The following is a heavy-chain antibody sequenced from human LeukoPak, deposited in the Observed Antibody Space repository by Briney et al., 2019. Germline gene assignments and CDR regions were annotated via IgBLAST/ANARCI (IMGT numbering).Heavy chain of an antibody. CDR1: GYSFTTYV. D-gene: IGHD3-22*01. Sequence: GASVKVSCKASGYSFTTYVINWVRQAPGQGLEWMGWMRPKKSDTGYARKFQDRVTLTWNISTDTAYMELNSLTAEDTAVYFCAGGPPEDTSSGYWGQGTLVTVSS. J-gene: IGHJ4*02. CDR3: AGGPPEDTSSGY. V-gene: IGHV1-8*01. CDR2: MRPKKSDT.